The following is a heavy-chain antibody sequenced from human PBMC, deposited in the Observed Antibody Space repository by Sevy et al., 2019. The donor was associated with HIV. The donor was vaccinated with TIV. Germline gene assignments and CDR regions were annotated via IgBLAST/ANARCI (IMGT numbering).Heavy chain of an antibody. V-gene: IGHV1-18*01. Sequence: ASVKVSCKASGYTFTSYGISWVRQAPGQGLEWMGWISANNGNTNYVQKFQGRVTMTTDKYTTTAYMELRSLRSDDTAVYYCARDPRTFYYDSSGYGHDYWGQGTLVTVSS. D-gene: IGHD3-22*01. CDR2: ISANNGNT. J-gene: IGHJ4*02. CDR1: GYTFTSYG. CDR3: ARDPRTFYYDSSGYGHDY.